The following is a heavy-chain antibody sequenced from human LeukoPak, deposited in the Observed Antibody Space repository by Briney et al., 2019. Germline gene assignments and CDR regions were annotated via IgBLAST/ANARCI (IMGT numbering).Heavy chain of an antibody. D-gene: IGHD2-21*02. Sequence: SVKVSCKASGGTFSSYAISWVRRAPGQGLEWMGGIIPIFGTANYAQKFQGGVTITADESTSTAYMELSSLRSEDTAVYYCAREERYCGGDCYSWGQGTLVTVSS. V-gene: IGHV1-69*01. CDR3: AREERYCGGDCYS. CDR1: GGTFSSYA. CDR2: IIPIFGTA. J-gene: IGHJ5*02.